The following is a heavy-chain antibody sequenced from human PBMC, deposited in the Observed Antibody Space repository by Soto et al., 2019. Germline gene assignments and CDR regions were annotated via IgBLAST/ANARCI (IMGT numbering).Heavy chain of an antibody. V-gene: IGHV4-30-4*01. J-gene: IGHJ4*02. Sequence: QVQLQESGPGLVRPSQTLSLTCSVSGGSISSRDHYWSWIRQSPGKGLEWIGYIFYTGSTDYNPSLTGRMTISMDTSTTRFSLTLTSVTAAGTAVYFCARLPHVGFCYGGRCDGDYWGQGALVTVSS. CDR1: GGSISSRDHY. CDR3: ARLPHVGFCYGGRCDGDY. D-gene: IGHD2-15*01. CDR2: IFYTGST.